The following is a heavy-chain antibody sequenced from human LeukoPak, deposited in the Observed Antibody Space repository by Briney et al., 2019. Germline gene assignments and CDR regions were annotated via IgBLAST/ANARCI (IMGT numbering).Heavy chain of an antibody. J-gene: IGHJ6*02. Sequence: GGSLRLSCAASGFTFSSYWMSWVRQAPGKGLEWVANIKQDGSEKYYVDSVKGRFTISRENAKNSLYLQMNSLRAEDTAVYYCAREVMVRGVIGMMDVWGQGTTVTVSS. D-gene: IGHD3-10*01. CDR2: IKQDGSEK. CDR3: AREVMVRGVIGMMDV. V-gene: IGHV3-7*01. CDR1: GFTFSSYW.